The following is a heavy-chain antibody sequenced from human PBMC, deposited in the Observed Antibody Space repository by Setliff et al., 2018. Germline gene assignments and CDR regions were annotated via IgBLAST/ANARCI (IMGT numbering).Heavy chain of an antibody. CDR1: GYTFSNYG. V-gene: IGHV1-18*01. CDR2: ISAYTGNT. D-gene: IGHD2-8*01. Sequence: ASVKVSCKASGYTFSNYGITWVRQAPGQGLEWMGWISAYTGNTKFAQKFQGRVTMTTDTSTSTAYLELRSLTSDGTAVYYCSKLVRYCSKTTCQTASGAELWGQGTLVTVSS. J-gene: IGHJ4*02. CDR3: SKLVRYCSKTTCQTASGAEL.